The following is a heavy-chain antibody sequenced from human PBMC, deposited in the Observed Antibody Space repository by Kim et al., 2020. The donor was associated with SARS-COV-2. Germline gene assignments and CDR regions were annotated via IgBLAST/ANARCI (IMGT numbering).Heavy chain of an antibody. J-gene: IGHJ5*02. CDR3: ARTIMARFDP. CDR2: ISGVSGKP. V-gene: IGHV1-18*01. Sequence: ASVKVSCKASGYNFNVYGISWLRQAPGQGLELMGWISGVSGKPTYAQKFQDRVTVTMDKSTGTSFLEVTSLRPDDTAVYYCARTIMARFDPWGQGTQVTVSS. D-gene: IGHD2-8*01. CDR1: GYNFNVYG.